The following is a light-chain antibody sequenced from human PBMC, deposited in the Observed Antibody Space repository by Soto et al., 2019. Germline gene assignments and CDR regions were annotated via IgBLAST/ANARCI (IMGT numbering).Light chain of an antibody. V-gene: IGLV1-44*01. CDR2: TNN. CDR3: CSYAGKNFPFYV. J-gene: IGLJ1*01. Sequence: QSVLAQPPSVSGTPGQTVTISCSGSTSNIGSNPVNWYQQLPGTAPRLLISTNNQRPSGGSTRFSASKSGNTASLTISGLQAEDEADYFCCSYAGKNFPFYVLGTGTKVTVL. CDR1: TSNIGSNP.